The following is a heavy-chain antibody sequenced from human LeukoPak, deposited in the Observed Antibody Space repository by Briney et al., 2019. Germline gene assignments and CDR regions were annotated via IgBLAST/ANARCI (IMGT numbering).Heavy chain of an antibody. J-gene: IGHJ4*02. CDR2: IYYSGST. CDR3: ARRIAIVTMIVVVTDYYFDY. CDR1: GGSISSSSYY. D-gene: IGHD3-22*01. Sequence: RSETLSLTCTVSGGSISSSSYYWGWIRQPPGKGLEWIGSIYYSGSTYYNPSLKSRVTISVDTSKNQFSLKLSSVTAADTAVYYCARRIAIVTMIVVVTDYYFDYWGQGTLVTVSS. V-gene: IGHV4-39*01.